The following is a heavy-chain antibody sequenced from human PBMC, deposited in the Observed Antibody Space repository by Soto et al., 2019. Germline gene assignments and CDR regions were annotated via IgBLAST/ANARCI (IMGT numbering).Heavy chain of an antibody. CDR2: ISSSSDTI. CDR3: PRRFGS. Sequence: GGPLRLSCAASGFTFSSYGMNWVRQAPGKGLEWVSYISSSSDTIYYEDSVKGRFTISGDNAKNSLFLQMNSLRDDDTAVYYCPRRFGSWGQGTLVSVSS. J-gene: IGHJ4*02. V-gene: IGHV3-48*02. CDR1: GFTFSSYG.